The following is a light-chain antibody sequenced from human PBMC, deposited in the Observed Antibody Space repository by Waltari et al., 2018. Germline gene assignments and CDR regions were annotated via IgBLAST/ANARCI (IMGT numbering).Light chain of an antibody. CDR3: SSYTSISTLV. CDR2: DVS. CDR1: TSDVGGYNS. V-gene: IGLV2-14*03. J-gene: IGLJ1*01. Sequence: QSALTQPASVSGSPGQSITISCTGTTSDVGGYNSVSWYQQHPGKAPKVMLYDVSNRPSGVSNRFSGSKSGNTASLTISGLQAEDEADYYCSSYTSISTLVFGTGTKVTVL.